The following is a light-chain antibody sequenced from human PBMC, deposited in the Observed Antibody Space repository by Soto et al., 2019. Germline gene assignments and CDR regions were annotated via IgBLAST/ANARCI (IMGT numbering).Light chain of an antibody. CDR1: QSIADN. J-gene: IGKJ4*01. V-gene: IGKV3-15*01. CDR2: GAS. Sequence: EILMTQSPATLSVSPGERATLSCRASQSIADNLAWYQQKPGQAPRLLIFGASTRPSGIPARFSGSGSGTEFTLNISSLQSEDLAVYYCQQYNSWPSFGGGTKVEIK. CDR3: QQYNSWPS.